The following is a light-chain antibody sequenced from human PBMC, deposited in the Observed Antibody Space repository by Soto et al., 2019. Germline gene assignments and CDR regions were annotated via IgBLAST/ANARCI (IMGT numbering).Light chain of an antibody. CDR2: AAS. CDR1: QSVSSN. J-gene: IGKJ1*01. Sequence: EIVMTQSPATLSVSPGERATLSCRASQSVSSNSAWYQQKPGQAPRLLIYAASTRATGIPARFSGSGSGTEFTLTISSLQSEDFAVYYCQQYNNWPPTFGQGTKVEIK. V-gene: IGKV3-15*01. CDR3: QQYNNWPPT.